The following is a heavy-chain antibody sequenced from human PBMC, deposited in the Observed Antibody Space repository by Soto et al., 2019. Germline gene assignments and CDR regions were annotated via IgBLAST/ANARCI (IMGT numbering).Heavy chain of an antibody. CDR3: ARGGGELPDY. CDR2: ISCDGSNK. CDR1: GFTFSSYA. D-gene: IGHD1-26*01. Sequence: QVQLVESGGGVVQPGRSLRLSCAASGFTFSSYAMHWVRQAPGQGLEWVAVISCDGSNKYYADSVKGRFTISRDNSKNTLYLQMNSLRAEDTAVYYCARGGGELPDYWGQGTLVTVSS. V-gene: IGHV3-30-3*01. J-gene: IGHJ4*02.